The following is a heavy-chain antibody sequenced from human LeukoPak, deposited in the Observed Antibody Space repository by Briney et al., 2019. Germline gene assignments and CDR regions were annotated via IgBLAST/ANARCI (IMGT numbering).Heavy chain of an antibody. CDR2: INSDGTTT. J-gene: IGHJ4*02. V-gene: IGHV3-74*01. D-gene: IGHD1-26*01. CDR3: TRDGRGGSYYY. Sequence: PGGSLRLSCAASGFTFSNYWMHWVRQTPGQGLVWVSRINSDGTTTTYADSVKGRFTISRDNAKNTLYLQMDSLRAEDTAVYYCTRDGRGGSYYYWGQGTLVTVSS. CDR1: GFTFSNYW.